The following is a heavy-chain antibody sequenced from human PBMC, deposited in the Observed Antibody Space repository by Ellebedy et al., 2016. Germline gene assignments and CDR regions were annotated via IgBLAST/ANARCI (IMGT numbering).Heavy chain of an antibody. J-gene: IGHJ6*03. Sequence: SETLSLTXAVSGGSISSGGYSWSWIRQPPGKGLEWIGYIYHSGSTNYNPSLKSRVTISVDTSKNQFSLKLSSVTAADTAVYYCARGRSSGWYLYYMDVWGKGTTVTVSS. CDR1: GGSISSGGYS. CDR3: ARGRSSGWYLYYMDV. D-gene: IGHD6-19*01. V-gene: IGHV4-30-2*01. CDR2: IYHSGST.